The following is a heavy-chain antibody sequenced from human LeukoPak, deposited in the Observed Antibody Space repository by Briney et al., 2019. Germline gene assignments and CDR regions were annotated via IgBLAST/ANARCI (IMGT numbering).Heavy chain of an antibody. J-gene: IGHJ4*02. CDR2: IYTSGST. Sequence: SETLSLTCTVSGASISGYYWSWIRQPAGKGLEWIGRIYTSGSTKYNPSLKSRVTISLDTSKNQFSLKVSSVTAADTAMYYCATTRWTSERGGFDYWGQGTLVTVSS. CDR3: ATTRWTSERGGFDY. CDR1: GASISGYY. D-gene: IGHD1-1*01. V-gene: IGHV4-4*07.